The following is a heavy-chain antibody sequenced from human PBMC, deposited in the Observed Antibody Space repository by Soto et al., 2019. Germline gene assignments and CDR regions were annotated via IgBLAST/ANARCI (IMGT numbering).Heavy chain of an antibody. CDR3: AKDSWAIFGVPAGEYYAMDV. D-gene: IGHD3-3*01. CDR2: ISGSGGTT. V-gene: IGHV3-23*01. CDR1: GFTFEYYA. J-gene: IGHJ6*02. Sequence: SLRLSCVASGFTFEYYAMSWVRQAPGKGLEWVSAISGSGGTTYYSDSVKGRFTISRDNSKNTVYLQMNDLRVEDAAEYFCAKDSWAIFGVPAGEYYAMDVWGQGTTVTVSS.